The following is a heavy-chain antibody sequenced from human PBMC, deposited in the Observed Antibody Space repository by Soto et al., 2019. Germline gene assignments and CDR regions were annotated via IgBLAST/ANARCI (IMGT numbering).Heavy chain of an antibody. D-gene: IGHD4-17*01. CDR2: INHSGST. Sequence: QVQLQQWGAGLLKPSETLSLTCAVYGGSFSGYYWSWIRQPPGKGLEWIGEINHSGSTNYNPALKSRVTISVDTSKNQFSLKLSSVTAADTAVYYCARTASYGDYAGDWFDPWGQGTLVTVSS. V-gene: IGHV4-34*01. J-gene: IGHJ5*02. CDR1: GGSFSGYY. CDR3: ARTASYGDYAGDWFDP.